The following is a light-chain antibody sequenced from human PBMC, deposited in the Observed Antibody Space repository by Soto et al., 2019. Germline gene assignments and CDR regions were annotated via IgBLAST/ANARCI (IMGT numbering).Light chain of an antibody. Sequence: EIVLTQSPGTLSLSPGERATLSCRASQSVSSSYLAWYQQKPSQAPRLLIYGASSRATAIPDRFSGSGSGTDFSLTISRLEPEDFAVYYCQQYGSSPGTFGQGNKLEIK. J-gene: IGKJ2*01. CDR1: QSVSSSY. CDR3: QQYGSSPGT. CDR2: GAS. V-gene: IGKV3-20*01.